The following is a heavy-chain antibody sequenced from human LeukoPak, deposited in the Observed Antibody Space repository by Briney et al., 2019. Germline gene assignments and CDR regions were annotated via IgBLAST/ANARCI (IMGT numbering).Heavy chain of an antibody. D-gene: IGHD6-13*01. J-gene: IGHJ3*02. CDR1: GFTVSSNY. CDR3: ARALGLYSSSWNDPTDAFDI. CDR2: IYSGGST. Sequence: GGSLRLSCAASGFTVSSNYMSWVRQAPGKGLEWVSVIYSGGSTYYADSVKGRFTISRDNSKNTLYLQMNSLRAEDTAVYYCARALGLYSSSWNDPTDAFDIWGQGTMVTVSS. V-gene: IGHV3-53*01.